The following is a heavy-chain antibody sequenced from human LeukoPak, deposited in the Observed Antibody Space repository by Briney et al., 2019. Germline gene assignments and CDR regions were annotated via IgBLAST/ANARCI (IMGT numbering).Heavy chain of an antibody. CDR2: INPNSGGT. V-gene: IGHV1-2*02. CDR1: GYTFTGYY. D-gene: IGHD5-18*01. Sequence: GASVKVSCKASGYTFTGYYMHWVRQAPGQGLEWMGWINPNSGGTNYAQKFQGRVTMTRDTSISTAYMGLSRLRSDDTAVYYCARVRMAGYSYGYGWFDPWGRGTLVTVSS. CDR3: ARVRMAGYSYGYGWFDP. J-gene: IGHJ5*02.